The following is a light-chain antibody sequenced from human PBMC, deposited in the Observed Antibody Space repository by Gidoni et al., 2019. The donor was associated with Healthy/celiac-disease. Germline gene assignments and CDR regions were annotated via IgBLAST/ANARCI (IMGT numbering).Light chain of an antibody. CDR3: MIWHSSAWV. Sequence: QAVLTQPSSLSASPGASASLPCTLRSGINVGTYRIYWYQQKPGSPPQYLLRYKSDSDKQQGSGVPSRFSGSKDASANAGILLISGLQSEDEADYHCMIWHSSAWVFGGGTKLTVL. V-gene: IGLV5-45*02. CDR1: SGINVGTYR. J-gene: IGLJ3*02. CDR2: YKSDSDK.